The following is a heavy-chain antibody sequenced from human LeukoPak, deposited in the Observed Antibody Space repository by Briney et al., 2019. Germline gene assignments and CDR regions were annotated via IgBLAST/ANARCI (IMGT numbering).Heavy chain of an antibody. V-gene: IGHV1-18*01. CDR1: GYTFTSFG. CDR3: ARDNSVGDNAWWFDP. D-gene: IGHD1-26*01. J-gene: IGHJ5*02. CDR2: ISAYNGNT. Sequence: ASVKVSCKASGYTFTSFGITWVRQAPGQGLEWMGWISAYNGNTNYAQKFQGRVTMTTDTSASTAYMELSSLRSEDTAIYYCARDNSVGDNAWWFDPWGQGTLVTVSS.